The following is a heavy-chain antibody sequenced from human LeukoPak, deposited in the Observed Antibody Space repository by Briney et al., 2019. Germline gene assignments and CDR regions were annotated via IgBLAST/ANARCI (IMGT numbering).Heavy chain of an antibody. D-gene: IGHD3-3*01. V-gene: IGHV4-31*03. CDR3: ARAPSFGTYYDFWSGYYFARYFDY. CDR2: IYYSGST. J-gene: IGHJ4*02. CDR1: GGSISSGGYY. Sequence: SETLSLTCTVSGGSISSGGYYWSWICQHPGKGLEWIGYIYYSGSTYYNPSLKSRVTISVDTSKNQFSLKLSSVTAADTAVYYCARAPSFGTYYDFWSGYYFARYFDYWGQGTLVTVSS.